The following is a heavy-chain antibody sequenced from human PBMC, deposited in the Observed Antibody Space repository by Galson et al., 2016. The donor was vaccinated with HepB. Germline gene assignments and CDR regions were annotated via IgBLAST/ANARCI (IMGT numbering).Heavy chain of an antibody. D-gene: IGHD5-18*01. CDR1: GFTFSSYG. J-gene: IGHJ5*02. CDR2: IRYDGSNK. V-gene: IGHV3-33*01. CDR3: AREVGYSYVVTINWFDP. Sequence: SLRLSCAASGFTFSSYGMHWVRQAPGKGLEWVAVIRYDGSNKNYADSVKGRFTISRDNSKNTVYLQMNSLRAEDTAVYYCAREVGYSYVVTINWFDPWGQGTLVTVSS.